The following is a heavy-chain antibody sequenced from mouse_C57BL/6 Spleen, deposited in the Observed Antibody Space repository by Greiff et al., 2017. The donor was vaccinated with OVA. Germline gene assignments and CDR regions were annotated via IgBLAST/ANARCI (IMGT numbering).Heavy chain of an antibody. CDR1: GFTFSSYA. V-gene: IGHV5-9-1*02. D-gene: IGHD1-1*01. CDR3: TREIPLYYYGSSPYYFDY. J-gene: IGHJ2*01. Sequence: DVMLVESGEGLVKPGGSLKLSCAASGFTFSSYAMSWVRQTPEKRLEWVAYISSGGDYIYYADTVKGRFTISRDNARNTLYLQMSSLKSEDTAMYYCTREIPLYYYGSSPYYFDYWGQGTTLTVSS. CDR2: ISSGGDYI.